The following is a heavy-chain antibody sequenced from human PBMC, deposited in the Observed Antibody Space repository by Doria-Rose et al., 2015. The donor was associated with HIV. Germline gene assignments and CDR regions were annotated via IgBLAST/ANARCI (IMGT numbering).Heavy chain of an antibody. V-gene: IGHV2-26*01. J-gene: IGHJ4*02. D-gene: IGHD6-13*01. CDR1: GGSLSSPGVG. CDR2: IFSDDER. CDR3: ARIKTSRWYHNSAFDF. Sequence: ESGPVLVKPTETLTLTCTVSGGSLSSPGVGVSWIRQPPGKALEWLANIFSDDERSYNTSLKSRLTTPRAPSKVQLFLPRPDLALVTTPHYSCARIKTSRWYHNSAFDFGARGPRAIASA.